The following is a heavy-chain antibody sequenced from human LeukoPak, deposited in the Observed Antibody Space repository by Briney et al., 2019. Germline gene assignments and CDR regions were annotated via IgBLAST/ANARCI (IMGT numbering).Heavy chain of an antibody. CDR3: ARDASSSWLYYFDY. CDR2: IYYSGST. J-gene: IGHJ4*02. V-gene: IGHV4-59*01. D-gene: IGHD6-13*01. CDR1: GGSISSYY. Sequence: SETLSRTCTVSGGSISSYYWSWIRQPPGKGLEWIGYIYYSGSTNYNPSLKSRVTISVDTSKNQFSLKLSSVTAADTAVYYCARDASSSWLYYFDYWGQGTLVTVSS.